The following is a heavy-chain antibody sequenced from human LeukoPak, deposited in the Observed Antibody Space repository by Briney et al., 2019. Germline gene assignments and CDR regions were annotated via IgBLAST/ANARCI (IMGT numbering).Heavy chain of an antibody. V-gene: IGHV3-7*01. Sequence: GGSLRLSCAASGFTFSNYWMTWVRQAPGKGLEWVASIDQDGSEKNYVDSVKGRFTISRDNAKSALYLQLNSLTAEDTAVYYCAIDGPGGEKVSSRGQGTLVTVSS. J-gene: IGHJ4*02. D-gene: IGHD3-16*01. CDR2: IDQDGSEK. CDR3: AIDGPGGEKVSS. CDR1: GFTFSNYW.